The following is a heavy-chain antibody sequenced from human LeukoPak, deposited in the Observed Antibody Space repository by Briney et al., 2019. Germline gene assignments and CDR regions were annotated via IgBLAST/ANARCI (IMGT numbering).Heavy chain of an antibody. CDR2: ISAYSGNT. J-gene: IGHJ4*02. CDR3: ARDNTVTASFDY. CDR1: GYTFTNFG. D-gene: IGHD2-21*02. V-gene: IGHV1-18*01. Sequence: ASVKVSCKASGYTFTNFGISWVRQAPGQGLEWMGWISAYSGNTNYAQKLQGRVTMTTDTSTSTAYMELRSLRSDDTAVYYCARDNTVTASFDYWGQGTLVTVSS.